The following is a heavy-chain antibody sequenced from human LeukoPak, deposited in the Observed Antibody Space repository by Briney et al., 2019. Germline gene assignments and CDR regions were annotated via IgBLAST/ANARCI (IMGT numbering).Heavy chain of an antibody. D-gene: IGHD2-8*02. CDR2: IRYSGGTS. CDR3: AKDSLVHAY. CDR1: GFTFSSHA. Sequence: GGSLRLSCAASGFTFSSHAMSWVSQAPGKGLEWVSGIRYSGGTSYYADSVKCRFTVSRDDTKNSLYLQMNSLRAEDTAVYYCAKDSLVHAYWGQGTLVTVSS. J-gene: IGHJ4*02. V-gene: IGHV3-23*01.